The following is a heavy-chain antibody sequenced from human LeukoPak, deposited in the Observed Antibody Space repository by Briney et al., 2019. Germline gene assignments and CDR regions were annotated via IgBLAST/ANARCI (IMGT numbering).Heavy chain of an antibody. D-gene: IGHD6-19*01. J-gene: IGHJ6*03. CDR3: ARAPSYSSGWGYYYYYMDV. Sequence: PSETLSLTCAVYGGSFSGYYWTWIRQPPGKGLEWIGEINHSGSTNYNPSLKSRVTISVDTSKNQFSLKLSSVTAADTAVYYCARAPSYSSGWGYYYYYMDVWGKGTTVTVSS. V-gene: IGHV4-34*01. CDR1: GGSFSGYY. CDR2: INHSGST.